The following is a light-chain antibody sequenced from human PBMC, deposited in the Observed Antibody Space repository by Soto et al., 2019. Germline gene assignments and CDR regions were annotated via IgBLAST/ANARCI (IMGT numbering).Light chain of an antibody. Sequence: QSVLTQPPSVSAAPGQKVTISCSGSTSNIGNNYVSWFQQLPGTAPKLLIYENDKRPSGIPDRFSGSTSGTSATLGITGLQTGDEADYNCRTWDSSLSGYVFATGTKITVL. CDR2: END. CDR1: TSNIGNNY. J-gene: IGLJ1*01. CDR3: RTWDSSLSGYV. V-gene: IGLV1-51*02.